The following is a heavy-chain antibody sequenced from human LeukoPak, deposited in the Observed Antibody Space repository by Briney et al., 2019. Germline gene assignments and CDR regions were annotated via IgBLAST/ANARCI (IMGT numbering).Heavy chain of an antibody. V-gene: IGHV4-4*07. CDR2: IYTSGST. CDR1: GGFISTYY. Sequence: SETLSLTCTVSGGFISTYYWSWIRQPAGKGLEWIGRIYTSGSTNYNPSLKSRVTMSVDTSKRHFSLRLSSVTAADTAVYYCARETPYGSGSYPFDYWGQGILVTVSS. J-gene: IGHJ4*02. D-gene: IGHD3-10*01. CDR3: ARETPYGSGSYPFDY.